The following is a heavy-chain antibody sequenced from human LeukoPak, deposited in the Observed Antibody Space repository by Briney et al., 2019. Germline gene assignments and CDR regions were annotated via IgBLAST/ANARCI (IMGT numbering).Heavy chain of an antibody. V-gene: IGHV4-59*08. CDR1: GGSISSYY. CDR3: ARWDGYKRFYFDY. J-gene: IGHJ4*02. D-gene: IGHD5-24*01. Sequence: PSETLSLTCTVSGGSISSYYWSWIRQPPGKGLERIGYIYYSGSTNYNPSLKSRVTISVDTSKNQFSLKLSSVTAADTAVYYCARWDGYKRFYFDYWGQGTLVTVSS. CDR2: IYYSGST.